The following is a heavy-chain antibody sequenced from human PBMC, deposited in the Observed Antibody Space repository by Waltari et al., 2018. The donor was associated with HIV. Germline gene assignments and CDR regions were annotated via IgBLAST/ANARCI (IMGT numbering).Heavy chain of an antibody. CDR1: GFTFSSYS. V-gene: IGHV3-21*01. D-gene: IGHD6-25*01. CDR3: ARLRLAAGNAFDI. CDR2: ISSSSSYI. Sequence: EVQLVESGGGLVKPGGSLRLSCAASGFTFSSYSMNWVRQAPGKGLEWVSSISSSSSYIYYADSVKGRFTISRDNAKNSLYLQMNSLRAEDTAVYYCARLRLAAGNAFDIWGQGTMVTVSS. J-gene: IGHJ3*02.